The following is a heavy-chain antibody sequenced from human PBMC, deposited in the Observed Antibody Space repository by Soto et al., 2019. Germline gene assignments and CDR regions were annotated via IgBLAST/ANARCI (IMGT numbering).Heavy chain of an antibody. V-gene: IGHV1-18*01. CDR3: ARGVSGYPFDH. J-gene: IGHJ4*02. CDR2: ISPHNDNT. D-gene: IGHD3-3*01. Sequence: QVQLVQSVAEVKKPGASVKVSCKASGYTFTDYGITWVRQAPGQGLEWMGWISPHNDNTDYAQKFQGRVTMTTDTSTTTAYMELRSLRSDDTAVFYCARGVSGYPFDHWGQGTLVTVSS. CDR1: GYTFTDYG.